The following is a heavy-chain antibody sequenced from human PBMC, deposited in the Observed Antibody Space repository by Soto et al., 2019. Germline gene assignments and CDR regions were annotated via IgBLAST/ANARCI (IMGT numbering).Heavy chain of an antibody. J-gene: IGHJ3*02. CDR3: AKDSMVYAIADAFDI. CDR2: ISGSGGST. V-gene: IGHV3-23*01. CDR1: GFTFSSYA. D-gene: IGHD2-8*01. Sequence: GESLKISCAASGFTFSSYAMSWVRQAPGKGLEWVSAISGSGGSTYYADSVKGRFTISRDNSKNTLYLQMNSLRAEDTAVYYCAKDSMVYAIADAFDIWGQGTMVTVSS.